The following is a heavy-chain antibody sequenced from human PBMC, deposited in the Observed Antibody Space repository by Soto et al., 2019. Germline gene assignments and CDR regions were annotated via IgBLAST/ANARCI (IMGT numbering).Heavy chain of an antibody. CDR2: IYHSGST. CDR1: GGSISSSNW. Sequence: PSETLSLTCAVSGGSISSSNWWSWVRQPPGKGLEWVGEIYHSGSTNYNPSLKSRVTISVDKSKNQFSLKLSSVTAADTAVYYCARLYMVRGVMNWLDPWGQGTLVT. CDR3: ARLYMVRGVMNWLDP. J-gene: IGHJ5*02. V-gene: IGHV4-4*02. D-gene: IGHD3-10*01.